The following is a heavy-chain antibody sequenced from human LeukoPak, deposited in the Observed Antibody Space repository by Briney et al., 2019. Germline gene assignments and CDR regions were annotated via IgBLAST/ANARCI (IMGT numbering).Heavy chain of an antibody. V-gene: IGHV4-59*01. CDR3: ARGTWSSSIDY. Sequence: SETLSLTCTVSGGSISSYYWSWIRQPPGKGLGWIGYIYYSGSTNYNPSLKSRVTISVDTSKNQFSLKLSSVTAADTAVYYCARGTWSSSIDYWGQGTLVTVSS. CDR2: IYYSGST. D-gene: IGHD6-6*01. J-gene: IGHJ4*02. CDR1: GGSISSYY.